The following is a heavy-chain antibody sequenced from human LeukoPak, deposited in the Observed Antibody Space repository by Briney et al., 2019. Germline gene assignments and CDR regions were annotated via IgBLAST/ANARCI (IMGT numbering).Heavy chain of an antibody. CDR3: ALFSGSYEFGFDY. Sequence: ASVKVSCKASGYTVTGYYMHWVRQAPGQGLEWMGRINPNSGGTNYAQKFQGRVTMTRDTSISTAYMELSRLRSDDTAVYYCALFSGSYEFGFDYWGQGTLVTVSS. D-gene: IGHD1-26*01. V-gene: IGHV1-2*06. CDR2: INPNSGGT. CDR1: GYTVTGYY. J-gene: IGHJ4*02.